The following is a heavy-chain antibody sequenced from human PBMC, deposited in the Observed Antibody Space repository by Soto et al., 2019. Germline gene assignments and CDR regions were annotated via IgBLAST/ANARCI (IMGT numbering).Heavy chain of an antibody. CDR1: GFTFSSYG. V-gene: IGHV3-30*03. Sequence: GGSLRLSCAASGFTFSSYGMHWVRQAPGKGLEWVAVISYDGSNKYYADSVKGRFTISRDNSKNTLYLQMNSLRAEDTAVYYCARDLAAAGFYGMDVWGQGTTVTVSS. CDR2: ISYDGSNK. J-gene: IGHJ6*02. CDR3: ARDLAAAGFYGMDV. D-gene: IGHD6-13*01.